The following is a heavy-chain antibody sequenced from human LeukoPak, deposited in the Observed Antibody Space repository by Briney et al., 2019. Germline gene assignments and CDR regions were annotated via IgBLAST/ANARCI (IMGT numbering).Heavy chain of an antibody. CDR2: IKQDGSEK. D-gene: IGHD6-13*01. Sequence: PGGSLRLSCAASGFTFSSYWMSWVRHAPGKGLEWVANIKQDGSEKYYVDSVKGRFTISRDNAKNSLYLQMNSLRAEDTAVYYCARDLVIAAAYYWGQGTLVTVSS. CDR3: ARDLVIAAAYY. V-gene: IGHV3-7*01. J-gene: IGHJ4*02. CDR1: GFTFSSYW.